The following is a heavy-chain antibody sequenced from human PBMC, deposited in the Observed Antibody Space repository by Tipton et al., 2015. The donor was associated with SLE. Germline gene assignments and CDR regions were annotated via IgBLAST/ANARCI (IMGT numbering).Heavy chain of an antibody. CDR1: GGSISSSSYY. CDR3: ARVGSDEYSFSHYYYMDV. J-gene: IGHJ6*03. CDR2: IYYSGST. V-gene: IGHV4-39*07. Sequence: TLSLTCTVSGGSISSSSYYWGWIRQPPGKGLEWNGSIYYSGSTYYNPSLKSRVTISVDTSKNQFSLKLSSVTAADTAVYYCARVGSDEYSFSHYYYMDVWGKGTTVTVSS. D-gene: IGHD2-21*01.